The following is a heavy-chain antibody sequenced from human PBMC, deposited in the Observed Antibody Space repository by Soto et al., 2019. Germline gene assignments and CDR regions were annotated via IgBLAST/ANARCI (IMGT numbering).Heavy chain of an antibody. J-gene: IGHJ4*02. CDR1: GYTLTELS. D-gene: IGHD2-2*01. CDR2: FDPEDGET. CDR3: ATDLLGYCSSTSCY. Sequence: GASVKVSCKVSGYTLTELSMHWVRQAPGKGLEWMGGFDPEDGETIYAQKFQGRVTMTEDTSTDTAYMELSSLRSEDTAVYYCATDLLGYCSSTSCYWGQGTLVTVSS. V-gene: IGHV1-24*01.